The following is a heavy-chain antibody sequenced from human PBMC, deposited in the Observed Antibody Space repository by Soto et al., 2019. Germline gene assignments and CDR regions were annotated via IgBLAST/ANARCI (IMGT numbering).Heavy chain of an antibody. V-gene: IGHV1-18*01. J-gene: IGHJ6*02. Sequence: ASVKVSCKASGYTFTSYGISWVRQAPGQGLEWMGWISAYNGNTNYAQKLQGRVTMTTDTSTSTAYMEKRSLRSDDTAFYYCAYIPHSSGWLYYYGMDVWGQGTTVTVSS. CDR1: GYTFTSYG. CDR2: ISAYNGNT. D-gene: IGHD6-19*01. CDR3: AYIPHSSGWLYYYGMDV.